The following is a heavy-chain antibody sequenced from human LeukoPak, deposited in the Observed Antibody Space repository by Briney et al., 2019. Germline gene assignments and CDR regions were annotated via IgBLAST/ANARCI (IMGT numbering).Heavy chain of an antibody. CDR3: AKAFGTNGYFQLPIDF. V-gene: IGHV3-53*01. Sequence: GGSLRLSCAASGFTVSSNYMSWVRQAPGKGLEWVSIIYSGGSTFYADSVKGRFSISRDNSKNTLYLLLNSLRVEDTALYYCAKAFGTNGYFQLPIDFWGQGTLVTVSS. CDR1: GFTVSSNY. CDR2: IYSGGST. D-gene: IGHD2-8*01. J-gene: IGHJ4*02.